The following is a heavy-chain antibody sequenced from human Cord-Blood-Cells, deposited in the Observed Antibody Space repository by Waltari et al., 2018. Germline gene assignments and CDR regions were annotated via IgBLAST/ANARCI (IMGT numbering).Heavy chain of an antibody. CDR3: ARRSKVAAAGIYAFDI. J-gene: IGHJ3*02. V-gene: IGHV4-39*01. CDR1: GGSISSSSYY. Sequence: QLQLQESGPGLVKPSETLSLTCTVSGGSISSSSYYWGWIRQPPGKGLEWIGSIYYRGSTYYNPSLKSRVTISVDTSKNQFSLKLSSVTAADTAVYYCARRSKVAAAGIYAFDIWGQGTMVTVSS. D-gene: IGHD6-13*01. CDR2: IYYRGST.